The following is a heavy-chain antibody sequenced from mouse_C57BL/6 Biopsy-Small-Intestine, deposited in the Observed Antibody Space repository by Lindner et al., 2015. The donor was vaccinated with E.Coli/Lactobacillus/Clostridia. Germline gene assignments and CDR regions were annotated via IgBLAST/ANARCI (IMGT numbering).Heavy chain of an antibody. Sequence: VQLQESGAELVRPGASVTLSCKASGYTFSDYEIHWVKQTPVHGLEWIGAFDPETGDTDNNQKFKDKAILTADTSSNTAYMELRSLTSEDSAVYYCTTSYDYGDCWGQGTTLTVSS. J-gene: IGHJ2*01. CDR1: GYTFSDYE. V-gene: IGHV1-15*01. CDR3: TTSYDYGDC. CDR2: FDPETGDT. D-gene: IGHD2-4*01.